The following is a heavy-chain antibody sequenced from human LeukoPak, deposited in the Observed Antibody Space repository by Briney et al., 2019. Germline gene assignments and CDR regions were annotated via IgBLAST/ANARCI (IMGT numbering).Heavy chain of an antibody. CDR1: GFTFSSYS. Sequence: GMSLRLSCAASGFTFSSYSMTWVRQAPGKGLEWVSSISSSSSYIYYADSVKGRFTISRDNAKNSLYLQMNSLRAEDTAVYYCARGGEEYYYDSSGYFDYWGQGTLVTVSS. V-gene: IGHV3-21*01. J-gene: IGHJ4*02. CDR2: ISSSSSYI. CDR3: ARGGEEYYYDSSGYFDY. D-gene: IGHD3-22*01.